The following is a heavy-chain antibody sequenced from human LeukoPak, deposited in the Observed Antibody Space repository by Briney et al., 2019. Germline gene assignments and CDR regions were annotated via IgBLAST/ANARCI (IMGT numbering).Heavy chain of an antibody. D-gene: IGHD2-15*01. CDR2: IRSRANSYAT. V-gene: IGHV3-73*01. CDR1: GFTSSDSG. CDR3: TRRYCSGGSCYSDY. Sequence: GGSLKLSCAASGFTSSDSGMHWVRQASGKGLEWVGRIRSRANSYATAYAASARGRFTISRDDSKNTAYLQMNSLRTEDTAVYYCTRRYCSGGSCYSDYWGQGTLVTVSS. J-gene: IGHJ4*02.